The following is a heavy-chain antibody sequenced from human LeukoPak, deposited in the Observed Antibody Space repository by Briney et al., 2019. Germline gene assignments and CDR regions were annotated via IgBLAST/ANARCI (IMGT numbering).Heavy chain of an antibody. CDR1: GFTFSRSYA. D-gene: IGHD3-22*01. V-gene: IGHV3-7*01. Sequence: GGSLRLSCAASGFTFSRSYAMSWVLQAPGKGLEWVANIKQDGSEKYYADSVKGRFTISRDNSKNTLYLQMNSLRAEDTAVYYCAKDLGIVVVITVGGAFDIWGQGTMVTVSS. J-gene: IGHJ3*02. CDR3: AKDLGIVVVITVGGAFDI. CDR2: IKQDGSEK.